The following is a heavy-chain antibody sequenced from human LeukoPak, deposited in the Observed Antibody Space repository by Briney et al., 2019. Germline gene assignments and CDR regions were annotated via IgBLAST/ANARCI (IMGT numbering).Heavy chain of an antibody. J-gene: IGHJ6*02. CDR1: GYTFTSYY. D-gene: IGHD2-21*02. CDR2: LNPNSGDT. Sequence: ASVKVSCKASGYTFTSYYMHWVRQAPGQGLEWMGWLNPNSGDTNYAQKFQDRVTMTRDTSIRTACMELSRLKYDDTAVYYCAREITPYCGGDCPYVMDVWGQGTTVTVSS. V-gene: IGHV1-2*02. CDR3: AREITPYCGGDCPYVMDV.